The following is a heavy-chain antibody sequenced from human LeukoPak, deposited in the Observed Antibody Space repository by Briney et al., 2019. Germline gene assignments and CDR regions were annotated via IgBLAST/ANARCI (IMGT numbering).Heavy chain of an antibody. CDR1: GGSISSYY. Sequence: SETLSLTCTVSGGSISSYYWSWIRQLPGKGLEWIGYIYYSGSTNYNPSLKSRVTISVDTSKNQFSLKLSSVTAADTAVYYCARVSYGSGSYYWGQGTPVTVSS. J-gene: IGHJ4*02. CDR3: ARVSYGSGSYY. CDR2: IYYSGST. V-gene: IGHV4-59*01. D-gene: IGHD3-10*01.